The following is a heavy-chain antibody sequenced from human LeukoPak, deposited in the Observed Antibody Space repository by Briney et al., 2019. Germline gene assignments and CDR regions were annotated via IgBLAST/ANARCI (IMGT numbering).Heavy chain of an antibody. CDR1: GFTFSSFA. D-gene: IGHD3-10*01. J-gene: IGHJ4*02. CDR3: AKVGYYYGSGSLFDY. Sequence: PGGSLRLSCAASGFTFSSFAMSWVRQAPGKGLQWVSAVSSEGNTFYADSVKGRFTISRDNSNNTLYLQMNSLRVEDTAVYYCAKVGYYYGSGSLFDYWGQGTLVTVSS. V-gene: IGHV3-23*01. CDR2: VSSEGNT.